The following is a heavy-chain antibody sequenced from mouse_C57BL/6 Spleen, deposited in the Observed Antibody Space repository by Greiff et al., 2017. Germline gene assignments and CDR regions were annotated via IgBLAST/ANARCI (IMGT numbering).Heavy chain of an antibody. V-gene: IGHV2-9-1*01. CDR1: GFSLTSYA. CDR2: IWTGGGT. J-gene: IGHJ4*01. CDR3: ARIATAQVYYAMDY. D-gene: IGHD3-2*02. Sequence: VKLMESGPGLVAPSQSLSITCTVSGFSLTSYAISWVRQPPGKGLEWLGVIWTGGGTNYTSALKSRLSISKDNSKSQVFLKMNSLQTDDTARYYCARIATAQVYYAMDYWGQGTSVTVSS.